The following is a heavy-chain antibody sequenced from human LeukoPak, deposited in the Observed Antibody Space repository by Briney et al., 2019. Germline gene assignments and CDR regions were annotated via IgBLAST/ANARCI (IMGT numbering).Heavy chain of an antibody. D-gene: IGHD3-10*01. CDR1: GFTFSSYS. CDR2: ISSSSSYI. V-gene: IGHV3-21*04. J-gene: IGHJ5*02. Sequence: PGGSLRLSCAASGFTFSSYSMNWVRQAPGKGLEWVSSISSSSSYIYYADSVKGRFTISRDNAKNSLYLQMNSLRAEDTAVYYCAKDSMLWFGVEANWFDPWGQGTLVTVSS. CDR3: AKDSMLWFGVEANWFDP.